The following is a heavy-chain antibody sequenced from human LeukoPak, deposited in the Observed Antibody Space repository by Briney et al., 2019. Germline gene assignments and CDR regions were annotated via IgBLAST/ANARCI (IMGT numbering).Heavy chain of an antibody. D-gene: IGHD2-8*01. Sequence: SQTLSLTCTVSGGSISSGGYYWSWIRQHPGKGLEWIGYIYYSGSTYYNPSLKSRVTISVDTSKNQFSLKLSSVTAADTAVYYCAREPLDLLTDAFDIWGQGTMVTVSS. J-gene: IGHJ3*02. V-gene: IGHV4-31*03. CDR2: IYYSGST. CDR1: GGSISSGGYY. CDR3: AREPLDLLTDAFDI.